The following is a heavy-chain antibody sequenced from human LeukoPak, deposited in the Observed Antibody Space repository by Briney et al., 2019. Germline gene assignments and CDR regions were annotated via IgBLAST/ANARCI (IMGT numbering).Heavy chain of an antibody. Sequence: ASVKVSRKASGGTFSSYAISWVRQVPGQGLEWMGGIIPIFGTASYAQKFQGRVTMTADESTTTAYMELRSLRSEDTAVYYCASSSGRIEYFQHWGQGTLVAVSS. J-gene: IGHJ1*01. V-gene: IGHV1-69*13. D-gene: IGHD3-22*01. CDR3: ASSSGRIEYFQH. CDR2: IIPIFGTA. CDR1: GGTFSSYA.